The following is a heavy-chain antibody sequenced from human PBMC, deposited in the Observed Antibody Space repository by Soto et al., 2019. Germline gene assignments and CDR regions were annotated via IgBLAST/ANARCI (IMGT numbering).Heavy chain of an antibody. CDR3: ARANWYSEY. D-gene: IGHD7-27*01. Sequence: SETLSLTCTVSGGSINNHYWSWIRQPPGKGLEWIGYTYYTGSTNYNPSLKSRVTMSADTSKNRVSLNLTSLTAADTAIYYCARANWYSEYWGQGTLVTVSS. CDR2: TYYTGST. J-gene: IGHJ4*02. V-gene: IGHV4-59*11. CDR1: GGSINNHY.